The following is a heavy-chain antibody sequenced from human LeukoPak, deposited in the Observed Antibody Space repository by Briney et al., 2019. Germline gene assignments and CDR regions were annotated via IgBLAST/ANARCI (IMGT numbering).Heavy chain of an antibody. Sequence: SVKVSCKASGGTFSSYAISWVRQAPGQGLEWMGGIIPIFGTANYAQKFQGRVTITTDESTSTAYMELSSLRSEDTAVYYCARVGGELRFLEWLSAWGQGTLVTVSS. CDR1: GGTFSSYA. V-gene: IGHV1-69*05. J-gene: IGHJ5*02. CDR2: IIPIFGTA. CDR3: ARVGGELRFLEWLSA. D-gene: IGHD3-3*01.